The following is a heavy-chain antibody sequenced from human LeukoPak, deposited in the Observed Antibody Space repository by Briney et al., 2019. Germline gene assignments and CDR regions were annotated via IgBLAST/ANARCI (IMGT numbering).Heavy chain of an antibody. Sequence: ASVTVSCKASGGTFSSYAISWVRQAPGQGLEWMGGIIPIFGTANYAQKFQGRVTITADESTSTAYMELSSLRSEDTAVYYCARDAVEMATISSYYYYGMDVWGQGTTVTVSS. CDR3: ARDAVEMATISSYYYYGMDV. CDR2: IIPIFGTA. CDR1: GGTFSSYA. D-gene: IGHD5-24*01. J-gene: IGHJ6*02. V-gene: IGHV1-69*13.